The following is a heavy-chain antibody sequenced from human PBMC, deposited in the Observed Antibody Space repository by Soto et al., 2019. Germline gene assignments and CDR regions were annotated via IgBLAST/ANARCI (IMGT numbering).Heavy chain of an antibody. CDR2: IYWDDDK. CDR1: GFSLSSIGMG. V-gene: IGHV2-5*02. Sequence: QITVKESGLTLVKPTETLTLTCTFSGFSLSSIGMGVGWIRQPPGKALEWLALIYWDDDKRYSPSLHSRLTITKDPSKNQVDLTMTNMDPVDTATYYRARLTRGVYDLDRLWEKFDYWGQGALVTVSS. D-gene: IGHD5-12*01. J-gene: IGHJ4*02. CDR3: ARLTRGVYDLDRLWEKFDY.